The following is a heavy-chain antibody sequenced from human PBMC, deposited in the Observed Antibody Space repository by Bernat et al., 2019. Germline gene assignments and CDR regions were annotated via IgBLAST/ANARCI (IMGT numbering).Heavy chain of an antibody. J-gene: IGHJ4*02. V-gene: IGHV1-2*04. D-gene: IGHD5-18*01. CDR1: GYTFTGYY. CDR2: INPNSGGT. CDR3: ARSLRGYSYGWEGSYYFDY. Sequence: QVQLVQSGAEVKKPGASVKVSCKASGYTFTGYYMHWVRQAPGQGLEWMGWINPNSGGTNYAQKFQGWVTMTRDTSISTDYMELSRLRSDDTAVYYCARSLRGYSYGWEGSYYFDYWGQGTLVTVSS.